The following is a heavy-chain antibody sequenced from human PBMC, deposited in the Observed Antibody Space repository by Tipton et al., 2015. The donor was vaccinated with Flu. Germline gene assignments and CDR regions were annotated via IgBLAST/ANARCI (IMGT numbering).Heavy chain of an antibody. V-gene: IGHV4-59*08. D-gene: IGHD3-22*01. CDR3: ASANYYDSTGYYPSS. J-gene: IGHJ5*02. CDR1: DGSISSYY. Sequence: TLSLTCTVSDGSISSYYWSWIRQPPGKGLEYIGYIYHNGYTNYNPSLKSRVTISIGPSKNQFSLKLSSVTAADTAVYYCASANYYDSTGYYPSSWGQGTLVTVSS. CDR2: IYHNGYT.